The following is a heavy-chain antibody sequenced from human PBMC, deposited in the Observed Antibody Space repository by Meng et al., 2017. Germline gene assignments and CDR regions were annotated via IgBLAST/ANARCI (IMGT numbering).Heavy chain of an antibody. V-gene: IGHV3-74*01. CDR1: GFTSNNYW. CDR3: LDEAPRSDY. D-gene: IGHD1-1*01. J-gene: IGHJ4*02. Sequence: EVQFVESVGGLVQPGGSLRLSCADSGFTSNNYWMHWVRQVPGKGLVWVSRISGDGSITNYADSVKGRFTISRDNAKNTLYLQMNSLRPEDTAVYYCLDEAPRSDYWGQGSLVTVSS. CDR2: ISGDGSIT.